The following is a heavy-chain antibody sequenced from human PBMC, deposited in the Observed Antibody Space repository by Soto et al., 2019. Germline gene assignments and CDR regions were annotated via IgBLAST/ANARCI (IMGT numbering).Heavy chain of an antibody. CDR1: GFTFTSSA. Sequence: GASVKVSCKASGFTFTSSAVQWVRQARGQRLEWIGWIVVGSGNTNYAQKFQERVTITRDMSTSTAYMELSSLRSEDTAMYYCAADLSGSYPYYFDYWGQGTLVTVSS. D-gene: IGHD1-26*01. CDR3: AADLSGSYPYYFDY. J-gene: IGHJ4*02. V-gene: IGHV1-58*01. CDR2: IVVGSGNT.